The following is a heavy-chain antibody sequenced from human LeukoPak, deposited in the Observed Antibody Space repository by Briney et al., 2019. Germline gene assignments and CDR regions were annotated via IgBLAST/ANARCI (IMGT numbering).Heavy chain of an antibody. CDR1: GFPFSASA. J-gene: IGHJ5*02. V-gene: IGHV3-23*01. CDR3: ATVKYDYGDPVGWFDP. CDR2: ILSTGTT. Sequence: GSLRLSCAASGFPFSASAMTWVRQAPGKGLEWVSHILSTGTTYYADSVRGRFTISRDNSKNTLYLLMTSLRADDTAVYYCATVKYDYGDPVGWFDPWGQGTLVTVSS. D-gene: IGHD4-17*01.